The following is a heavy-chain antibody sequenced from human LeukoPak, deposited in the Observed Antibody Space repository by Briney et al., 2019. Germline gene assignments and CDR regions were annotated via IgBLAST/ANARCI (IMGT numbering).Heavy chain of an antibody. CDR3: ARGPSYTAMDY. CDR1: GGSISSYY. D-gene: IGHD5-18*01. J-gene: IGHJ4*02. Sequence: SDTLSLTCTVSGGSISSYYCRWIRQPPGKGLEWIGYIYYSGSTNYNPSLKSRVTISVDTSKNQFSLKLSSVTAADTAVYYCARGPSYTAMDYWGQGTLVTVSS. CDR2: IYYSGST. V-gene: IGHV4-59*08.